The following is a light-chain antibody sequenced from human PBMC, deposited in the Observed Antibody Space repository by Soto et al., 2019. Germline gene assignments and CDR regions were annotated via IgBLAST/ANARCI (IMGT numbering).Light chain of an antibody. Sequence: DNQMTQSPSTLSASVGDRVTVTCRASQSITGWLAWYQQKPGKAPKLLIYKASTLTGGVPSRFSGSGSGTEFTLTISSLQPEDFATYFCHQYSSYPLTFGGGTKVEI. CDR1: QSITGW. J-gene: IGKJ4*01. CDR2: KAS. V-gene: IGKV1-5*03. CDR3: HQYSSYPLT.